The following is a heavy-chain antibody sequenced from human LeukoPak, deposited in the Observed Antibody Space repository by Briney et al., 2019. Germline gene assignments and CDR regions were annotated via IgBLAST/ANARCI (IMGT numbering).Heavy chain of an antibody. Sequence: IINPSGGSTSYAQKFQGRVTMTRDTSTSTVYMELSSLRSEDTAVYYCARVYSSGWYGFDYWGQGTLVTVSS. D-gene: IGHD6-19*01. CDR2: INPSGGST. V-gene: IGHV1-46*01. J-gene: IGHJ4*02. CDR3: ARVYSSGWYGFDY.